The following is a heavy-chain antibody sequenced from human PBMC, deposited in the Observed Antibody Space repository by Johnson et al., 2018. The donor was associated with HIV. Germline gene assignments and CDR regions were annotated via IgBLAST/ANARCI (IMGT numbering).Heavy chain of an antibody. CDR2: IYSGGKT. CDR1: GFTVCSNY. Sequence: VQLVESGGDLVQPGGSLRLSCAASGFTVCSNYMSWVRQAPGKGLEWVSVIYSGGKTYYADSVKGRFTISRDNSKNTLYLQINSLRAEDTALYCCARGSGSYYSNAFDIWGQGTMVTVSS. V-gene: IGHV3-66*01. CDR3: ARGSGSYYSNAFDI. D-gene: IGHD1-26*01. J-gene: IGHJ3*02.